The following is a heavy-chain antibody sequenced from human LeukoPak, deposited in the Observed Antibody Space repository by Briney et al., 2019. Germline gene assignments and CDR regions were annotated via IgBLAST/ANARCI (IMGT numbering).Heavy chain of an antibody. Sequence: ASVKVSCKASGYTFTGYYMHWVRQAPGQGLEWMGWINPNSGGTNYAQKFQGRVTMTRDTSISTAYMELSRLRSEDTAVYYCARGRYCSSTSCYAGQYYYYYYMDVWGKGTTVTVSS. CDR1: GYTFTGYY. D-gene: IGHD2-2*01. J-gene: IGHJ6*03. V-gene: IGHV1-2*02. CDR2: INPNSGGT. CDR3: ARGRYCSSTSCYAGQYYYYYYMDV.